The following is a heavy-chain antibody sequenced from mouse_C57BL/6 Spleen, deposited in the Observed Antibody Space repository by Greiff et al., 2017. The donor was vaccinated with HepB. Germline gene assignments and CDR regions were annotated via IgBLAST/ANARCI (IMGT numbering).Heavy chain of an antibody. CDR1: GYTFTSYT. CDR2: INPSSGYT. Sequence: VQLQQSGAELARPGASVKMSCKASGYTFTSYTMHWVKQRPGQGLEWIGYINPSSGYTKYNQKFKDKATFTADKSSSTAYMQLSSLPSEDSAVYICERDGYYGIAYWGQGNRVTVSA. V-gene: IGHV1-4*01. CDR3: ERDGYYGIAY. J-gene: IGHJ3*01. D-gene: IGHD2-3*01.